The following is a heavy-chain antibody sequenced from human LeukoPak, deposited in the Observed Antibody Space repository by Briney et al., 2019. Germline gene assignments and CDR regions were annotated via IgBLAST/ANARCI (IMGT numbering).Heavy chain of an antibody. D-gene: IGHD7-27*01. CDR2: IYNDGNT. Sequence: AGGSLRLSCAASGFTVSSNYMSWVRQAPGKGLEWVSLIYNDGNTYYADSVKDRFTITRHSSKNSLYLQMNSPEPEDTAVYYCARVNWAAFDTWGQGTLVTVSS. V-gene: IGHV3-53*04. CDR3: ARVNWAAFDT. CDR1: GFTVSSNY. J-gene: IGHJ4*02.